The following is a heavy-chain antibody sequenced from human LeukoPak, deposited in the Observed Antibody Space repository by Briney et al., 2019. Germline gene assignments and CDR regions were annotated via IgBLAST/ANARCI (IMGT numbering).Heavy chain of an antibody. V-gene: IGHV3-30*04. CDR1: GFSFSDFP. J-gene: IGHJ3*02. D-gene: IGHD4-17*01. CDR3: ASSGGDYGDGFDI. CDR2: ISYDGSDK. Sequence: GRSLRLSCAASGFSFSDFPVHWVRQAPGKGLEWVAVISYDGSDKYYTNSVKGRFTISRDNSKNRLYLQMSSLRAEDTAVYYCASSGGDYGDGFDIWGQGTVVTVSS.